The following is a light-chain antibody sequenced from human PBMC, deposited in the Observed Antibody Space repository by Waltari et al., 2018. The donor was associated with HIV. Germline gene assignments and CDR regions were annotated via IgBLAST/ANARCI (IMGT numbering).Light chain of an antibody. CDR1: RSNIGAGSD. CDR2: GTS. V-gene: IGLV1-40*01. J-gene: IGLJ2*01. CDR3: QSYDTSLTGSDVI. Sequence: QSVLTQPPSVSGAPGERVTLSCTGTRSNIGAGSDVHWYQQFPGTAPKLLIHGTSTRPSGVPDRFSGFKSGTSASLVITGLQAEDEADYYCQSYDTSLTGSDVIFGGGTRLTVL.